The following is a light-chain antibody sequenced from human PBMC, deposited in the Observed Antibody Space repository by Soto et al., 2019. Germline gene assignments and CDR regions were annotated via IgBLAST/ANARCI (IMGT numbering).Light chain of an antibody. J-gene: IGLJ1*01. CDR2: EVS. CDR1: TSDVGSYDL. V-gene: IGLV2-23*02. Sequence: QSVLTQPASESGSPGQSITISCTGTTSDVGSYDLVSWYQQHPGKAPKIMIYEVSKRPSGDSNRFSGSKSGNTASLTISGLQAEDEADYYCCSYAGGRSPYVFGTGTKVTVL. CDR3: CSYAGGRSPYV.